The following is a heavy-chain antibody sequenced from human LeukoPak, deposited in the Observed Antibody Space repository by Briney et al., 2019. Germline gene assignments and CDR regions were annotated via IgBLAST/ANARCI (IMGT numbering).Heavy chain of an antibody. D-gene: IGHD1-26*01. CDR2: MYYSEST. V-gene: IGHV4-39*01. Sequence: SETLSLTCTVSGGSISSTSYYWGWIRQPPGRGLEGIGSMYYSESTHYNASLKRRVTISVDTSKNQFSLKLSSVTAADTAVYYCARLSGSYVDYWGQGTLVTVSS. CDR3: ARLSGSYVDY. CDR1: GGSISSTSYY. J-gene: IGHJ4*02.